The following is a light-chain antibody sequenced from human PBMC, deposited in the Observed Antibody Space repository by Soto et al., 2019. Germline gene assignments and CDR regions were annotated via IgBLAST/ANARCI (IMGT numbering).Light chain of an antibody. CDR3: QQYNSYLWT. CDR2: GGS. CDR1: QSVSSNH. J-gene: IGKJ1*01. V-gene: IGKV3-20*01. Sequence: EIAMTQSPSTLSVSPWERSTLSFMASQSVSSNHLAWYQQKPGQAPRLLIYGGSSRATGIPVRFSGSGSETDFTLTITRLEPEDFAVYYCQQYNSYLWTFGQGTKVDIK.